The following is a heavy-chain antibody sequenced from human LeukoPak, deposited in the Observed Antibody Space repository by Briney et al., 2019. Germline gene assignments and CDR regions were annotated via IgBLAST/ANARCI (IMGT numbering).Heavy chain of an antibody. CDR2: IFYSGST. Sequence: SETLSLTCTVSGGSISTSNYYWGWIRQPPGKGLEWIGNIFYSGSTYYSPSLKSRVTISLDTSRNQFSLKLNSVTAADTAVYYCARARSGPYGSGSLDAFDIWGQGTMVTVSS. V-gene: IGHV4-39*07. J-gene: IGHJ3*02. CDR3: ARARSGPYGSGSLDAFDI. D-gene: IGHD3-10*01. CDR1: GGSISTSNYY.